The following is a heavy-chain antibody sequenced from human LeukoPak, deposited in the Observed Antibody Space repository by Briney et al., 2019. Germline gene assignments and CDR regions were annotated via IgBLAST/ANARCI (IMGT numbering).Heavy chain of an antibody. CDR3: AEVAGTGY. J-gene: IGHJ4*02. D-gene: IGHD6-19*01. V-gene: IGHV3-48*03. CDR2: ISSSGRTI. Sequence: GGSLRLSCAASGFTFSSYEMNWVRQAPGKGLEWVSYISSSGRTIYYADSVKGRFTISRDNAKNSLYLQMNSLRAEDTAVYYCAEVAGTGYWGQGTLVTVSS. CDR1: GFTFSSYE.